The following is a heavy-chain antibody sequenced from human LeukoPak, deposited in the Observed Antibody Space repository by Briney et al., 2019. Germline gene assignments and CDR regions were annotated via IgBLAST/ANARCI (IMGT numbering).Heavy chain of an antibody. J-gene: IGHJ6*03. CDR3: ARHASLEALIRYYYYMDV. V-gene: IGHV4-39*01. Sequence: SETLSLTCTVSGGSISSSSYYWGWIRQPPGKGLEWIGSIYYSGSTYCNPSLKSRVTISVDTSKNQFSLKLSSVTAADTAVYYCARHASLEALIRYYYYMDVWGKGTTVTVSS. CDR2: IYYSGST. D-gene: IGHD3-3*01. CDR1: GGSISSSSYY.